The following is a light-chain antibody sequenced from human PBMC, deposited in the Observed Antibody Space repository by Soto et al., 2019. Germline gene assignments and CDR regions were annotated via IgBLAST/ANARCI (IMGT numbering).Light chain of an antibody. CDR2: EVS. CDR3: TSYTSYSTLDV. V-gene: IGLV2-14*01. CDR1: SSDVGGYNY. Sequence: QSALTQPASVSGSPGQSITISCTGTSSDVGGYNYVSWYQQHPDKAPKLMIYEVSNRPSGVSNRFSGSKSGHTASLTISGLQSGDEADYFCTSYTSYSTLDVFGTGTKLTVL. J-gene: IGLJ1*01.